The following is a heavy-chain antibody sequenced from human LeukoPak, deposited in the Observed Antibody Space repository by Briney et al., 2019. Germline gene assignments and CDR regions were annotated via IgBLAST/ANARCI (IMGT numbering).Heavy chain of an antibody. D-gene: IGHD3-22*01. CDR2: INPSGGST. CDR1: GYTFTSYY. CDR3: ARAGAYYDSSGYYLYAFDI. J-gene: IGHJ3*02. Sequence: GASVKVSCKASGYTFTSYYMHWVRQAPGQGLECMGIINPSGGSTSYAQKFQGRVTMTRDTSTSTVYMELSSLRSDDTAVYYCARAGAYYDSSGYYLYAFDIWGQGTMVTVSS. V-gene: IGHV1-46*01.